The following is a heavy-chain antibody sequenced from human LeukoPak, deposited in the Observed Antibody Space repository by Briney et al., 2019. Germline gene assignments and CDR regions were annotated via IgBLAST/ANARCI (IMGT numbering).Heavy chain of an antibody. CDR2: IYYSGST. D-gene: IGHD3-10*01. CDR1: GGSISSSSYY. V-gene: IGHV4-39*01. J-gene: IGHJ6*02. Sequence: SETLSLTCTVSGGSISSSSYYWGWIRQPPGKGLEWIGSIYYSGSTYYNPSLKSRVTISVDTSKNQFSLKPSSVTAADTAVYYCARDYYGSGSYFNNYYYYGMDVWGQGTTVTVSS. CDR3: ARDYYGSGSYFNNYYYYGMDV.